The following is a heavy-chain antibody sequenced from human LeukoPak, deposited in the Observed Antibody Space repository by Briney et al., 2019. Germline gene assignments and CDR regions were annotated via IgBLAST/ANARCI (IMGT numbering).Heavy chain of an antibody. CDR3: ARAFGELYYYYYMDV. D-gene: IGHD3-10*01. CDR1: GYTFTSYG. V-gene: IGHV1-69*13. CDR2: VIPIFGTA. Sequence: GASVKVSCKASGYTFTSYGISWVRQAPGQGLEWMGGVIPIFGTANYAQKFQGRVTITADESTSTAYMELSSLRSEDTAVYYCARAFGELYYYYYMDVWGKGTTVTISS. J-gene: IGHJ6*03.